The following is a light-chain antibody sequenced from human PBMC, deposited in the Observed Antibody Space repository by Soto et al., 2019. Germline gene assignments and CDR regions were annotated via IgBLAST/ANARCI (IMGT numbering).Light chain of an antibody. J-gene: IGKJ4*01. CDR3: QQRGGWPHT. Sequence: EIVLTQSPATLSLSPGERATLSCRASQGVGRFLAWYQQKPGQAPRLLIYDASNRATGIPATLSGSGSEIDFTPAIYTLESEVYAVYYVQQRGGWPHTVGGGTKV. CDR1: QGVGRF. CDR2: DAS. V-gene: IGKV3-11*01.